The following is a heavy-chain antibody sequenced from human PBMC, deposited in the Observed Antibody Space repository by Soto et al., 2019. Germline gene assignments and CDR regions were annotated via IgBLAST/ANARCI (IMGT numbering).Heavy chain of an antibody. Sequence: SETLSLTCTGSGGSISSYYWSWIRQSPGKGLEWIGYIYYSGSTNYNPSLKSRVTISVDTSKNQFSLKLSSVTAADTAVYYCARTNGRFDYWGQGTLVTVSS. CDR3: ARTNGRFDY. CDR2: IYYSGST. D-gene: IGHD2-15*01. CDR1: GGSISSYY. V-gene: IGHV4-59*08. J-gene: IGHJ4*02.